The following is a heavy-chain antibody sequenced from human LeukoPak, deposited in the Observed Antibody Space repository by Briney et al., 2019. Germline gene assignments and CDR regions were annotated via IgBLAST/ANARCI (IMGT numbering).Heavy chain of an antibody. CDR2: IYWDDDK. CDR1: GFSLGSNPMG. V-gene: IGHV2-5*02. D-gene: IGHD1/OR15-1a*01. Sequence: ESGSTLVKPTETLTLACTFSGFSLGSNPMGVGWIRQPPGKALEWLALIYWDDDKRYRPSLQSRLTITKDTSKNQVVLTMTNMDPVDTATYLCAHRLDLVGNWHSGAFDFWGRGTMVTVSS. J-gene: IGHJ3*01. CDR3: AHRLDLVGNWHSGAFDF.